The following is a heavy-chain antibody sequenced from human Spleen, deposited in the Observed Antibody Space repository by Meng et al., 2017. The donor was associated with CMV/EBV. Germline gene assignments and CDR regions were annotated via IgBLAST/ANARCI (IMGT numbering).Heavy chain of an antibody. V-gene: IGHV4-34*01. Sequence: VRLQQWGAGLLKPSETLSLTCAVYGGSFRGYDWSWIRQPPGKGLEWIGEINHSGSTNYNPSLKSRVTISVDTSKNQFSLKLSSVTAADTAVYYCARGLPGLAARPGRWFDPWGQGTLVTVSS. CDR1: GGSFRGYD. CDR3: ARGLPGLAARPGRWFDP. CDR2: INHSGST. D-gene: IGHD6-6*01. J-gene: IGHJ5*02.